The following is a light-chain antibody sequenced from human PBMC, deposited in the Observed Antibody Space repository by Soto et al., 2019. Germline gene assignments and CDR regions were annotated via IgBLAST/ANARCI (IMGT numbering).Light chain of an antibody. J-gene: IGKJ4*01. Sequence: IVLTQSPGTLSLSPGERSTLSCRASQIVSSTYLAWFLQKAGQAPRLLIYGASTRATGIPDRFSGSGSGTDFTLTISGLEPEDFALYYCQQYGVTPPNTFGGGTTGDIK. CDR2: GAS. V-gene: IGKV3-20*01. CDR3: QQYGVTPPNT. CDR1: QIVSSTY.